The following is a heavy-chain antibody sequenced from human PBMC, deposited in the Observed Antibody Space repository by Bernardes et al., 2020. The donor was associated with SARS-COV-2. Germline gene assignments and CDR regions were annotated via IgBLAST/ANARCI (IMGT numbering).Heavy chain of an antibody. CDR2: FAPEHGET. Sequence: ASVKVSCEVSGNTLNDISMHWVRQAPGKGLEWMGGFAPEHGETFYAQKFQGRVTMTEDRSTNTAYMELRSLRFEDTAVYYCAAGRRTSMVQGVVIISSNGMDIWGPGTTVTVSS. J-gene: IGHJ6*02. CDR1: GNTLNDIS. CDR3: AAGRRTSMVQGVVIISSNGMDI. D-gene: IGHD3-10*01. V-gene: IGHV1-24*01.